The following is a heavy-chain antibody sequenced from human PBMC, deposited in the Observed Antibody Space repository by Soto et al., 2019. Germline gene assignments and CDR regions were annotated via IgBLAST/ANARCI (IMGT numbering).Heavy chain of an antibody. D-gene: IGHD3-10*01. V-gene: IGHV4-39*01. CDR2: FFIGGNT. Sequence: PSETLSLTCTVSGGSITGGSISSTTYYWGWMRQPPGKGLEWIASFFIGGNTYYNPSLKSRVTTSVDTSKNQFSLKLSSVTAADTAVYFCARRQGLAIDAYYWGQGILVTVSS. CDR3: ARRQGLAIDAYY. CDR1: GGSITGGSISSTTYY. J-gene: IGHJ4*02.